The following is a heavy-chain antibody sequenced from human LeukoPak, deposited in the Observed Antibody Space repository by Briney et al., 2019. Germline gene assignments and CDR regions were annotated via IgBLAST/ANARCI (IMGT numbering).Heavy chain of an antibody. CDR2: ISYDGSNK. CDR1: GFTFSSYG. Sequence: GGSLRLSCAASGFTFSSYGMHWVRQAPGKGLEWVAVISYDGSNKYYADSVKGRFTISRDNSKNTLYLQMNSLRAEDTAVYYCAKTGFEASYLYYFDYWGQGTLVTVSS. CDR3: AKTGFEASYLYYFDY. J-gene: IGHJ4*02. D-gene: IGHD1-26*01. V-gene: IGHV3-30*18.